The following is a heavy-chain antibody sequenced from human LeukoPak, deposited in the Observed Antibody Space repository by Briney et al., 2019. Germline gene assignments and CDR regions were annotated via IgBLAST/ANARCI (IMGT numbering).Heavy chain of an antibody. CDR1: GGSISSSSYY. J-gene: IGHJ4*02. CDR2: IYYSGST. Sequence: KSSETLSLTCTVSGGSISSSSYYWGWIRQPPGKGLEWIGSIYYSGSTYYNPSLKSRVTISVDTSKNQFSLKLSSVTAADTAVYYCARDLVWYYDSSGEEEGYWGQGTLVTVSS. CDR3: ARDLVWYYDSSGEEEGY. V-gene: IGHV4-39*07. D-gene: IGHD3-22*01.